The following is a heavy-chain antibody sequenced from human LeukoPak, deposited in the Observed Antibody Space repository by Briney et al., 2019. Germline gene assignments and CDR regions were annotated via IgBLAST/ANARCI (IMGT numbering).Heavy chain of an antibody. Sequence: XGSLRLSCAASGFTFGIYAMYWVRQAPGKGLEWVSGIFGSGGSAHYADSVKGRFTISRDNSKNTVYLQMDSLRAEDTATYYCAKTTTGYSSGRYPAWPIDYWGQGTLVTVSS. J-gene: IGHJ4*02. CDR3: AKTTTGYSSGRYPAWPIDY. V-gene: IGHV3-23*01. D-gene: IGHD2-15*01. CDR1: GFTFGIYA. CDR2: IFGSGGSA.